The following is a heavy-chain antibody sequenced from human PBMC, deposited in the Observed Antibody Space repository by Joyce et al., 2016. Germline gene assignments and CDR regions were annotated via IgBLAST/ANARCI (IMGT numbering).Heavy chain of an antibody. V-gene: IGHV3-74*01. Sequence: EVQLVESGGGLVQPGGSLKLSCAASGFTFNRHFMHWVRQAPGKGPVWVSRIDHDGTNIRYAGFVECRFIISRDNAKNTLYLQLTNLRVEDTAIYYCATIFGVFVSDSFDNWGQGTLVTVSS. J-gene: IGHJ4*02. CDR1: GFTFNRHF. D-gene: IGHD3-3*01. CDR2: IDHDGTNI. CDR3: ATIFGVFVSDSFDN.